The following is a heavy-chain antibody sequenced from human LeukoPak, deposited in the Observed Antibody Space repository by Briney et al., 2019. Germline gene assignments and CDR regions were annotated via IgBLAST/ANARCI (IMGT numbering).Heavy chain of an antibody. D-gene: IGHD6-19*01. Sequence: GASVKVSCKASGGTFISYAISWVRQAPGQGLEWMGRIIPIFGIANYAQKFQGRVTITADKSTSTAYMELSSLRSEDTAVYYCARPGIAVADNYYYGMDVWGQGTTVTVSS. J-gene: IGHJ6*02. CDR2: IIPIFGIA. CDR3: ARPGIAVADNYYYGMDV. CDR1: GGTFISYA. V-gene: IGHV1-69*04.